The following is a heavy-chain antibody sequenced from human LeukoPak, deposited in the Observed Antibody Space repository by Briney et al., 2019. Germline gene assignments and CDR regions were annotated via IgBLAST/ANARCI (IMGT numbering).Heavy chain of an antibody. CDR3: AKYCSGGSCYGPEYFQH. Sequence: GGSLRLSCAASGFTFNSYEMNWVRQAPGKGLEWVSAISGSGGSTYYADSVKGRFTISRDNSKNTLYLQMNSLRAEDTAVYYCAKYCSGGSCYGPEYFQHWGQGTLVTVSS. V-gene: IGHV3-23*01. CDR1: GFTFNSYE. J-gene: IGHJ1*01. D-gene: IGHD2-15*01. CDR2: ISGSGGST.